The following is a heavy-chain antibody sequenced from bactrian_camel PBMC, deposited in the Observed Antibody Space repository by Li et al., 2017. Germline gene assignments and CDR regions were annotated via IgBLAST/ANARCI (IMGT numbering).Heavy chain of an antibody. CDR2: IDSDGST. J-gene: IGHJ6*01. D-gene: IGHD3*01. Sequence: QVQLVESGGGSVQAGGSLRLSCAAPGLTNARFCMGWSRQDPGKEREGVAAIDSDGSTHYGDSVKGRFTVSQDNAKNIIYLQMSSLTPDDTAMYYCAAGTRIIVGDYCDGVTAWGQGTQVTVS. V-gene: IGHV3S55*01. CDR1: GLTNARFC. CDR3: AAGTRIIVGDYCDGVTA.